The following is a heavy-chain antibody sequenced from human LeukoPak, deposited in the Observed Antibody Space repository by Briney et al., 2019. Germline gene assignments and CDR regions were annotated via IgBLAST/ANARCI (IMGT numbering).Heavy chain of an antibody. D-gene: IGHD2-21*01. V-gene: IGHV1-2*02. CDR3: ARGRSREHSDGYCHFDN. CDR2: VNPNSGDT. CDR1: GYAFSDYY. J-gene: IGHJ4*02. Sequence: ASVKVSCKASGYAFSDYYIHWVRQAPGQGLEWMGWVNPNSGDTNLAQKFQGRVTMTRDTSINSAYIDLNSLRSDDTAVYYCARGRSREHSDGYCHFDNWGRGTLVTVSS.